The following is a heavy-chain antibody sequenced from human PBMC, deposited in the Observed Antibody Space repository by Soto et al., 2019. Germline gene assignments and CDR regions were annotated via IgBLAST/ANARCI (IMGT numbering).Heavy chain of an antibody. V-gene: IGHV4-59*01. J-gene: IGHJ4*02. CDR1: DGSISSYY. CDR2: MYFSGST. Sequence: PSETLSLTCTVSDGSISSYYWSWIRQPPGKGLEWIGYMYFSGSTNYNPSLKSRVTMSVDTSKNQFSLKLTSVTAAGTAVYFCARGPYGSGSYLDYWGRGTLVTVSS. D-gene: IGHD3-10*01. CDR3: ARGPYGSGSYLDY.